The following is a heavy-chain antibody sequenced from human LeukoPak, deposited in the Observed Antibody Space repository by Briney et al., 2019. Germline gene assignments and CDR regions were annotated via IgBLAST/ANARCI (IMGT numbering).Heavy chain of an antibody. CDR3: ARAYYDTSGYPGWYFDL. Sequence: PSETLSLTCTVSGGSISSYYWSWIRQPAGKGLQWIGRIYTSGSTNYNPSLKSRVTMLVDTSKNQFSLKLTSVTAADTAVYYCARAYYDTSGYPGWYFDLWGRGTLVTVSS. V-gene: IGHV4-4*07. J-gene: IGHJ2*01. CDR1: GGSISSYY. CDR2: IYTSGST. D-gene: IGHD3-22*01.